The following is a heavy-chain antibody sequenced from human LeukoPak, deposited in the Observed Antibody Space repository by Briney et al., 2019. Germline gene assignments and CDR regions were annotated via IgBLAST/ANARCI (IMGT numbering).Heavy chain of an antibody. CDR1: GYTFTGYY. CDR2: ISAYNGNT. D-gene: IGHD6-19*01. J-gene: IGHJ4*02. Sequence: ASVKVSCKASGYTFTGYYMHWVRRAPGQGLEWRGSISAYNGNTNYAQKLQGRVTMTTDTSTSTAYMELRSLRSDDTAVYYCASSREIAVAGRNYFDYWGQGTLVTVSS. V-gene: IGHV1-18*04. CDR3: ASSREIAVAGRNYFDY.